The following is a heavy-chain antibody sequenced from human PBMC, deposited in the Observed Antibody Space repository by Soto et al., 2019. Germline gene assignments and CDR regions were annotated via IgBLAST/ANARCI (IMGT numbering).Heavy chain of an antibody. CDR2: IIPILGIA. V-gene: IGHV1-69*08. D-gene: IGHD4-17*01. Sequence: QVQLVQSGAEVKKPGSSVKVSCKASGGTFSSYTISWVRQAPGQGLEWMGRIIPILGIANYAQKFQGRVTITEDKSTSTAYMELSSLRSEDTAVYYCARDQSTVLKHYYMDVWGKGTTVTVSS. CDR1: GGTFSSYT. J-gene: IGHJ6*03. CDR3: ARDQSTVLKHYYMDV.